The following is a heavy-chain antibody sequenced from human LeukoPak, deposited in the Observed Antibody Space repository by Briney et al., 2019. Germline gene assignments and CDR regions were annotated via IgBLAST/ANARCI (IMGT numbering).Heavy chain of an antibody. CDR3: ATEWWGSGYYFDSDY. D-gene: IGHD3-3*01. V-gene: IGHV1-2*02. Sequence: GASVKVSCKASGYTFTGYYMHWVRQAPGQGLEWMGWINPNSGGTNYAQKFQGRVTMTRDTSISTAYMELSRLRSDDTAVYYCATEWWGSGYYFDSDYWGQGTLVTASS. J-gene: IGHJ4*02. CDR2: INPNSGGT. CDR1: GYTFTGYY.